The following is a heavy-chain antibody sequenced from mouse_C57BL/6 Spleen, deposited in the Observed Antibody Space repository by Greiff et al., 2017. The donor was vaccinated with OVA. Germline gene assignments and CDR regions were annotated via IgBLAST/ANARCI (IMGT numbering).Heavy chain of an antibody. CDR3: ARSDRAWFAY. D-gene: IGHD3-3*01. CDR1: GYTFTSYW. V-gene: IGHV1-72*01. Sequence: QVQLQQPGAELVKPGASVKLSCTASGYTFTSYWMHWVKQRPGRGLAWIGRIDPNSGGTQYNEKFTSKATLTEDKPTSTAYKQRSRLTSEDSAVYYCARSDRAWFAYWGQGTLVTVSA. CDR2: IDPNSGGT. J-gene: IGHJ3*01.